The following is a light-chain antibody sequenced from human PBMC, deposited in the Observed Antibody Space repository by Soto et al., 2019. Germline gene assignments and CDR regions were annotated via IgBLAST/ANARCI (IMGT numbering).Light chain of an antibody. CDR2: DVS. CDR1: RSDVGGYNY. V-gene: IGLV2-14*01. J-gene: IGLJ1*01. CDR3: RSYTSSSTLLDV. Sequence: QSALTQPASVSGSPGQSITISCTGTRSDVGGYNYVSWYQQHPGKPPKLMIYDVSNRPSAVSNRFSGSKSGNTASLTISGLQAEDEADYYCRSYTSSSTLLDVFGTGTKLTVL.